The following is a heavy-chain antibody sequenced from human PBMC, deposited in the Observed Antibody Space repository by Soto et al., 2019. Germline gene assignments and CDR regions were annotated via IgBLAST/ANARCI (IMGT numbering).Heavy chain of an antibody. V-gene: IGHV1-69*01. D-gene: IGHD5-12*01. CDR3: AREGSGYNL. CDR2: IIPVFGRP. J-gene: IGHJ1*01. CDR1: GGSFSSFG. Sequence: QVQLVQSGAELKKPGSSVKVSCKASGGSFSSFGISWVRQAPGQGLEWMGGIIPVFGRPNYAQRFRGRLTITADESTKTVYLALIDLRSEDTAVYYCAREGSGYNLWGQGTQVTVSS.